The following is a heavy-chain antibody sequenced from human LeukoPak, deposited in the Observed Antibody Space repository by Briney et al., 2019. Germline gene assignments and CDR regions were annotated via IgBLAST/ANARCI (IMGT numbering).Heavy chain of an antibody. J-gene: IGHJ4*02. CDR2: ISSSGSTK. CDR1: GFTFSSYE. Sequence: PGRSLRLSCAASGFTFSSYEMNWVRQAPGKGLEWVSYISSSGSTKYYADSVKGRFTISRDNAKNSLYLQMNSLRAEDTAVYYCARGDYYDSSGHYYAYWGQGTLVTVSS. D-gene: IGHD3-22*01. V-gene: IGHV3-48*03. CDR3: ARGDYYDSSGHYYAY.